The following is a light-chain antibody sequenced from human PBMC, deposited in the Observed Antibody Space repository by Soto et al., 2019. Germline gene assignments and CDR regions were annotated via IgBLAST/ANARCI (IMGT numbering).Light chain of an antibody. CDR2: ADY. Sequence: QSVLTQPPSVSGAPGQRVTISCTGSSSNIGAGFDVHWYQQLPGTAHRLLIYADYNRPSGVPDRFSGSKSGTSASLAITGLQAEDEADYYCQSFDSSLSGYVFGTGTKVTVL. CDR1: SSNIGAGFD. J-gene: IGLJ1*01. V-gene: IGLV1-40*01. CDR3: QSFDSSLSGYV.